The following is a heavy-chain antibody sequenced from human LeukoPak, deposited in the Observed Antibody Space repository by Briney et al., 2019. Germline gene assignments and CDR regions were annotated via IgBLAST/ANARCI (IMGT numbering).Heavy chain of an antibody. Sequence: PGGSLRLSCAASGFTFSSYGMHWVRQAPGKGLEWVAVISYDGSNKYYADSVKGRFTISRDNSKNTLYLQTNSLRAEDTAVYYCAKGKHCSSTSCSSKYYYGMDVWGQGTTVTVSS. CDR2: ISYDGSNK. V-gene: IGHV3-30*18. CDR3: AKGKHCSSTSCSSKYYYGMDV. D-gene: IGHD2-2*01. CDR1: GFTFSSYG. J-gene: IGHJ6*02.